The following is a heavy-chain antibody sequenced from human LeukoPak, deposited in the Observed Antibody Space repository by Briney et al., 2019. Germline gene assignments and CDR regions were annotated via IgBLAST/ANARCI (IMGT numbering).Heavy chain of an antibody. J-gene: IGHJ4*02. CDR1: GFIFSNYG. CDR3: AKDPAYSGSYSAYYYFDY. CDR2: IRYDESNK. D-gene: IGHD1-26*01. Sequence: GGSLRLSCAASGFIFSNYGMHWVRQAPGKGLEWVAFIRYDESNKFYADSVKGRFTISRDNSKNILFLQMNSLRAEDTAVYYCAKDPAYSGSYSAYYYFDYWGQGTLVTVSS. V-gene: IGHV3-30*02.